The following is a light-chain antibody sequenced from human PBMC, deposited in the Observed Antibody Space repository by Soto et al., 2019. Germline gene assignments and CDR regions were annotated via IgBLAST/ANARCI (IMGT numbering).Light chain of an antibody. V-gene: IGLV2-14*01. CDR3: SSYTTMSTKV. Sequence: QSALTQPASVSGSPGQSITISCTGTGSVVGAYDYVSWYQQHPGKPPKLIIFEVINRPSGVSSRFSGSRSGNTASLTISGLQAEDEADYYCSSYTTMSTKVFGTGTKLTVL. CDR2: EVI. J-gene: IGLJ1*01. CDR1: GSVVGAYDY.